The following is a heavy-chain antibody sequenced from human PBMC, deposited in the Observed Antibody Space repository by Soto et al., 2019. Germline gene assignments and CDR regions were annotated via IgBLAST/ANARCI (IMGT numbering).Heavy chain of an antibody. V-gene: IGHV3-64*01. CDR3: ARDGSRYCSSTSCYRNYMDV. D-gene: IGHD2-2*01. CDR1: GFTFSSYA. CDR2: ISSNGGST. J-gene: IGHJ6*03. Sequence: GESLKISCAASGFTFSSYAMHWVRQAPGKGLEYVSAISSNGGSTYYANSVKGRFTISRDNSKNTLYLQMGSLRAEDMAVYYCARDGSRYCSSTSCYRNYMDVWGKGTTVTVSS.